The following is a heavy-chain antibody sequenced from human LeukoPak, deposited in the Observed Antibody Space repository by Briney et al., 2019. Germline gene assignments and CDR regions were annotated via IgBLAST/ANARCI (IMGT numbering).Heavy chain of an antibody. Sequence: GGSLRLSCAAPGFTFSSYAMSWVRQAPGKGLEWVSAITGSGAYTDYADSVKGRFTISRDNSKNTIYLQMNSLRAEDTAVYYCAKRSSTSSGYFDLWGRGTLVTVSS. CDR3: AKRSSTSSGYFDL. CDR1: GFTFSSYA. V-gene: IGHV3-23*01. D-gene: IGHD3-22*01. CDR2: ITGSGAYT. J-gene: IGHJ4*02.